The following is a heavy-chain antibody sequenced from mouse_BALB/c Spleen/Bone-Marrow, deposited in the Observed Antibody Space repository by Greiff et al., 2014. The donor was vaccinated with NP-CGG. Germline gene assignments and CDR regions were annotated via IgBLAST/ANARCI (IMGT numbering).Heavy chain of an antibody. D-gene: IGHD1-1*01. CDR1: GFNIKDTY. CDR2: IDPANGNT. CDR3: APYYYGSSQFAY. J-gene: IGHJ3*01. V-gene: IGHV14-3*02. Sequence: EVQLQQSGAELAKPGASVKLSCTASGFNIKDTYMHWVKQRPEQGLEWIGRIDPANGNTKCDPKFQGKATITADTSSNTAYLQLSSLTSEDTAVYYCAPYYYGSSQFAYWGQGTLVTVSA.